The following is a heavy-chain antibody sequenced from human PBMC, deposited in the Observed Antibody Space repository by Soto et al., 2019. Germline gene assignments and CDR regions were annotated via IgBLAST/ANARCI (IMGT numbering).Heavy chain of an antibody. V-gene: IGHV4-31*03. J-gene: IGHJ4*02. CDR1: GGSISSGGYY. Sequence: QVQLQESGPGLVKPSQTLSLTCTVSGGSISSGGYYWSWIRQHPGKGLEWIGYIYYSGSTYYNPSLKRRVTISVDTSKNQFSLKLSSVTAADTAVYYCARHFPGVVAVDYWGQGTLVTVSS. CDR2: IYYSGST. D-gene: IGHD2-15*01. CDR3: ARHFPGVVAVDY.